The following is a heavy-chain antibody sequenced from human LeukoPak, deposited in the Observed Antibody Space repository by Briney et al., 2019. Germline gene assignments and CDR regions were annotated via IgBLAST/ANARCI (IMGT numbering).Heavy chain of an antibody. J-gene: IGHJ4*02. V-gene: IGHV4-38-2*02. Sequence: KSSETLSLTCTVSGYSITSGYYWGWIRQPPGKGLEWIGSIYHSGSTYYNPSPKSRVTISVDTSKNQFSLKLTSVTAADTAVYYCARDGQNWDYWGQGTLVTVSS. CDR3: ARDGQNWDY. CDR2: IYHSGST. CDR1: GYSITSGYY. D-gene: IGHD2/OR15-2a*01.